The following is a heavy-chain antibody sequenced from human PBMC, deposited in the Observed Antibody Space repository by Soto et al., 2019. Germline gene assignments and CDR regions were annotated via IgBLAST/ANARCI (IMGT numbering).Heavy chain of an antibody. CDR2: IDPSDSYT. CDR3: ARWAMAGQDFDY. D-gene: IGHD5-18*01. Sequence: PGESLKISCKGSGYSFTSYWISWVRQMPGKGLEWMGRIDPSDSYTNYNPSFQGHVTISADKSISTAYLQWSSLKASDTAMYYCARWAMAGQDFDYWGQGTLVTVSS. J-gene: IGHJ4*02. CDR1: GYSFTSYW. V-gene: IGHV5-10-1*01.